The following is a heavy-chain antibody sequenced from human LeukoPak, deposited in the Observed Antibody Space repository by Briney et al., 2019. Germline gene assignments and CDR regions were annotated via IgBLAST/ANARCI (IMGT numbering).Heavy chain of an antibody. V-gene: IGHV4-59*08. CDR1: GGSFSGYY. Sequence: SETLSLTCAVYGGSFSGYYWSWIRQPPGKGLEWIGYIYYSGSTNYNPSLKSRVTISVDTSKNQFSLKLSSVTAADTAVYYCARHEADYDILTGQVSDYYFDYWGQGTLVTVSS. CDR3: ARHEADYDILTGQVSDYYFDY. CDR2: IYYSGST. D-gene: IGHD3-9*01. J-gene: IGHJ4*02.